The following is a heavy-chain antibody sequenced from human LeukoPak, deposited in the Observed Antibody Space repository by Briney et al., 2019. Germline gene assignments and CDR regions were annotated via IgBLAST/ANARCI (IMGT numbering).Heavy chain of an antibody. CDR2: ISGSGGTT. CDR3: AKGLKYTLEGFDY. Sequence: PGGSLRLSCAASGFTFSSYAMSWVRQAPGKGLEWVSAISGSGGTTYYADSVKGRFSISRDNSKNTLSLQMNTLRAEDTALYYCAKGLKYTLEGFDYWGQGALATVSS. CDR1: GFTFSSYA. J-gene: IGHJ4*02. D-gene: IGHD6-6*01. V-gene: IGHV3-23*01.